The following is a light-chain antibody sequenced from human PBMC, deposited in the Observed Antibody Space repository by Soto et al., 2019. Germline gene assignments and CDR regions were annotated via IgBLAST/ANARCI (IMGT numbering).Light chain of an antibody. V-gene: IGKV3-15*01. Sequence: EKVMTQSPAALSVSPGERATLSCRASQSVNSNLAWYQRKPGQAPRLLLYGASTRATGIQARFSGSASGTEFTLTISSLQSEDSAVYYCKQYNDWPLTFGGGTKVEIK. J-gene: IGKJ4*01. CDR2: GAS. CDR3: KQYNDWPLT. CDR1: QSVNSN.